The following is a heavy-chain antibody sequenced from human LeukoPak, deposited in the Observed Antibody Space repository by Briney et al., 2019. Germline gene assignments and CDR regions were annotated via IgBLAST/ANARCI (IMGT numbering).Heavy chain of an antibody. CDR3: VRVEGSYFDY. CDR1: GFPLSSYS. Sequence: GGSLRLSCAASGFPLSSYSINWVREAPGKGLEWVSYISSSGSAIYYVDSVRGRFTVSRDNAKNSLFLQMNSPRAEDTAVYYCVRVEGSYFDYWGQGALVTVSS. CDR2: ISSSGSAI. V-gene: IGHV3-48*01. D-gene: IGHD2-15*01. J-gene: IGHJ4*02.